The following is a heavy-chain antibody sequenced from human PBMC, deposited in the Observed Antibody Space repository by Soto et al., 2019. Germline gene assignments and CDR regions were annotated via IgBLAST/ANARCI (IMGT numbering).Heavy chain of an antibody. J-gene: IGHJ4*02. CDR1: GFSLSTSGVA. Sequence: QITLKESGPALVKPTQTLTLTCTFSGFSLSTSGVAVGWIRQSPGKALEWLSVIYWDDDNRSSPSLRNRLTITKDNSKNQVVLTMTNLDPVDTGTYYCAHRDRASGGLFDHWGQGILVTVSS. V-gene: IGHV2-5*02. CDR2: IYWDDDN. CDR3: AHRDRASGGLFDH. D-gene: IGHD3-10*01.